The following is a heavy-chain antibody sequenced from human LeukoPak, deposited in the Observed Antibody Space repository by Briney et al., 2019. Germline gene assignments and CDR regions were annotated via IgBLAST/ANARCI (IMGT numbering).Heavy chain of an antibody. CDR2: IYYSGST. CDR1: GFTFSSYE. Sequence: WGSLRLSCAASGFTFSSYEMNWVRQPPGKGLEWIGSIYYSGSTYYNPSLKSRVTISVDTSKNRFSLKLSSVTAADTAVYYCARGYGSGSPIDYWGQGTLVTVSS. J-gene: IGHJ4*02. D-gene: IGHD3-10*01. V-gene: IGHV4-39*07. CDR3: ARGYGSGSPIDY.